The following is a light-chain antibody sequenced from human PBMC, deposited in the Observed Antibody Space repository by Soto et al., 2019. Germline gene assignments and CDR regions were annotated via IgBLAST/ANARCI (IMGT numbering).Light chain of an antibody. Sequence: EIVMTQSPVTLSVSPGERATLSCRASQSLSSNLAWYQHKPGQAPRLIIYGTSTRATGIPARFSGSGSETEFTLTISSLQSEDLGVYYCQQYDKWPLTFGGGTKVEIQ. CDR3: QQYDKWPLT. V-gene: IGKV3-15*01. CDR2: GTS. J-gene: IGKJ4*01. CDR1: QSLSSN.